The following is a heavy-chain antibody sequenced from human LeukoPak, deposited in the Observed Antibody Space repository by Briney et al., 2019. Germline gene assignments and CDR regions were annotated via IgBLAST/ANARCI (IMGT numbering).Heavy chain of an antibody. CDR2: IIPIFGTA. D-gene: IGHD1-26*01. V-gene: IGHV1-69*13. CDR3: AGDWVSSGSYND. J-gene: IGHJ4*02. Sequence: ASVKVSCKASGGTFSSYAISWVRQAPGQGLEWMGGIIPIFGTANYAQKFQGRVTITADESTSTAYMELSSLRSEDTAVYYCAGDWVSSGSYNDWGQGTLVTVSS. CDR1: GGTFSSYA.